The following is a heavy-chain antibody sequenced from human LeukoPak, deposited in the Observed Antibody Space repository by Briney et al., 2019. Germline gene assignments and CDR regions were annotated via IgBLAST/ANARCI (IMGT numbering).Heavy chain of an antibody. J-gene: IGHJ4*02. V-gene: IGHV3-23*01. CDR1: GLTFSTYA. Sequence: GGSLRLSCTASGLTFSTYALSWVRQTPGKGLEWLSVISATGSTTYYADSVRGRFTISRDNSKNTLYLQMNSLRAEDTAVYYCARKTDHQTGGDYWGQGTLVTVSS. D-gene: IGHD1-1*01. CDR3: ARKTDHQTGGDY. CDR2: ISATGSTT.